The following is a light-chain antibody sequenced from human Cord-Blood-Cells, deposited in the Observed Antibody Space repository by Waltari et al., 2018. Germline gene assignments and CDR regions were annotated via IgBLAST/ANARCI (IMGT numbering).Light chain of an antibody. Sequence: SYELTQPPSVPVSPRQTPTYTCSVDALPKQYAYWYQQKPGQAPVLVLYKDSERPSGIPERFSGSSSGTTVTLTISGVQAEDEADYYCQSADSSGTWVFGGGTKLTVL. CDR2: KDS. J-gene: IGLJ3*02. V-gene: IGLV3-25*03. CDR1: ALPKQY. CDR3: QSADSSGTWV.